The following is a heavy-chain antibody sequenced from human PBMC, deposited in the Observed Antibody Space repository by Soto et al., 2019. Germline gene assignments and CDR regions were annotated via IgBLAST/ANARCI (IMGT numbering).Heavy chain of an antibody. V-gene: IGHV4-39*01. CDR2: IYSSGST. CDR1: GGSISSSSFY. CDR3: GRHLVMVRGVLPSAIYYFDY. D-gene: IGHD3-10*01. Sequence: QLQLQESGPGLVKPSETLSLTCTVSGGSISSSSFYWGWIRQPPGKGLEWIGSIYSSGSTYYNPSLKSRVPISVDTSKNQFSLNVTSVTAADTAVYYCGRHLVMVRGVLPSAIYYFDYWGQGTLVTVSS. J-gene: IGHJ4*02.